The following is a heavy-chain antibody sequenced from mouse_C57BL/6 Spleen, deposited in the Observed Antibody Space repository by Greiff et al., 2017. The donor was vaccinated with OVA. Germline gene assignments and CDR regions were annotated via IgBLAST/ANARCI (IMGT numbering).Heavy chain of an antibody. CDR2: IYPGDGDT. CDR1: GYAFSSSW. J-gene: IGHJ4*01. CDR3: ARRLRYAMDY. Sequence: SGPELVKPGASVKISCKASGYAFSSSWMNWVKQRPGKGLEWIGRIYPGDGDTNYNGKFKGKATLTADKSSSTAYMQLSSLTSEDSAVYFCARRLRYAMDYWGQGTSVTVSS. D-gene: IGHD1-1*01. V-gene: IGHV1-82*01.